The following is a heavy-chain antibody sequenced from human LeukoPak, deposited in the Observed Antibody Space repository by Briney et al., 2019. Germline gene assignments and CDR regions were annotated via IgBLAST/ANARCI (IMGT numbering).Heavy chain of an antibody. CDR1: GGSFSVYY. Sequence: SETLSLTCAVYGGSFSVYYWSWIRQPPGKGLEWIGEINHSGSTNYNPSLKSRVTISVDTSKNQFSLKLSSVTAADTAVYYCARVRWLQPFDYWGQGTLVTVSS. D-gene: IGHD5-24*01. CDR2: INHSGST. J-gene: IGHJ4*02. V-gene: IGHV4-34*01. CDR3: ARVRWLQPFDY.